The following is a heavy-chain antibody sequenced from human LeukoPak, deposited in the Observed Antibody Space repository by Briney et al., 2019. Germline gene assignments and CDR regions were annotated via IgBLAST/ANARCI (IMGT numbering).Heavy chain of an antibody. CDR2: ISSSSSYI. CDR1: GFTLSSHS. D-gene: IGHD3-22*01. V-gene: IGHV3-21*01. Sequence: SGGSLRLSCAASGFTLSSHSMNWVRQAPGKGLEWVSSISSSSSYIYYADSVKGRFTISRDNAKNSLYLQMNSLRAEDTAVYYCARDPHYYDSSGYEYYFDYWGQGTLVTVSS. CDR3: ARDPHYYDSSGYEYYFDY. J-gene: IGHJ4*02.